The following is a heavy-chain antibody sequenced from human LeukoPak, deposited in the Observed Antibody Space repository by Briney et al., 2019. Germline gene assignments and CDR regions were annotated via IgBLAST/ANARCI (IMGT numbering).Heavy chain of an antibody. V-gene: IGHV3-48*04. CDR1: GFTFSDYS. Sequence: GGSLRLSCAASGFTFSDYSMNWVRQAPGKGLEWISYIGISSGNTKYADSVKGRFTISRDNAKNSLYLQMNSLRAEDTAVYYCARDLGSGWPTFDYWGQGTLVTVSS. J-gene: IGHJ4*02. D-gene: IGHD6-19*01. CDR3: ARDLGSGWPTFDY. CDR2: IGISSGNT.